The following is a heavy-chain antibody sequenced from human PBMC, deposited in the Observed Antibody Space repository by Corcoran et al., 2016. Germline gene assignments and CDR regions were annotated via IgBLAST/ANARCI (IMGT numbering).Heavy chain of an antibody. CDR3: AKDRCTCYSLDY. CDR2: ITYDGTVK. Sequence: VQLVESGGGLVQPGGSLRLSCAASGFTFSSDAMHWVRQAPGKGLEWVAFITYDGTVKYYADSVKGRFTISRDNSKNTLYLQMNSRRVEDTALEYWAKDRCTCYSLDYWGQGNLVTVSS. CDR1: GFTFSSDA. V-gene: IGHV3-30*18. D-gene: IGHD2-2*02. J-gene: IGHJ4*02.